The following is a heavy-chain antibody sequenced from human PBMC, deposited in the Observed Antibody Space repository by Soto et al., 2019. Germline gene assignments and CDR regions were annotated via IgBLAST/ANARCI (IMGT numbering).Heavy chain of an antibody. Sequence: ASVKVSCKASGGSFSNFGISWVRQAPGQGLEWMGGIVPVFGRPNYAQRFRGRLTITADESTGTGYMELISLRSDDTAVYYCAREGSGYNFWGQGTQVTVSS. D-gene: IGHD5-18*01. CDR2: IVPVFGRP. CDR1: GGSFSNFG. J-gene: IGHJ4*02. CDR3: AREGSGYNF. V-gene: IGHV1-69*13.